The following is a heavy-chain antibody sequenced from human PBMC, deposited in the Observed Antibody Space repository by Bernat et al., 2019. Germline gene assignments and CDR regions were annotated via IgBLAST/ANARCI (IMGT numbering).Heavy chain of an antibody. V-gene: IGHV3-9*01. J-gene: IGHJ4*02. CDR1: GFSFDDHA. Sequence: EVQLVESGGGLVQPGRSLRLSCAASGFSFDDHAMHWVRQAPGKGLEWVSSISWNSGSIGYADSVKGRFTISRENAKNSMYLQMNSLRAEDTALYYCVKGYPCFCSSGDGWGQGALVTVSS. D-gene: IGHD6-6*01. CDR3: VKGYPCFCSSGDG. CDR2: ISWNSGSI.